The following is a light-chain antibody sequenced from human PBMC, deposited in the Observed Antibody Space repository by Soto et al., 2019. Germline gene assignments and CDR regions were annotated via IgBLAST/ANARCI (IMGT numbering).Light chain of an antibody. J-gene: IGKJ2*01. CDR2: DAS. Sequence: EIVLTQSPATLSLSPGERATLSCRASQSVSSYLAWYQQKPGQAPRLLIYDASNRATGIPARFSGSGSGTDFTLTTSSLEPEDFAVYYCQQRSNWPLYTFGQGTKLEIK. CDR1: QSVSSY. V-gene: IGKV3-11*01. CDR3: QQRSNWPLYT.